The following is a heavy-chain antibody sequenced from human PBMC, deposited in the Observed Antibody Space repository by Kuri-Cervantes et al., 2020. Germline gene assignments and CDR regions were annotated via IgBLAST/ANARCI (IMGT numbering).Heavy chain of an antibody. Sequence: SETLSLTCAVYGGSFSSYYWSWIRQPPGKGLEWIGEINHSGSTNYNPSLKSRVTISVDTSKNRFSLKLSSVTAADTAVYYCARAGLGYYGSGSYRSGWVQHWGQGTLVTVSS. CDR2: INHSGST. CDR3: ARAGLGYYGSGSYRSGWVQH. D-gene: IGHD3-10*01. J-gene: IGHJ1*01. V-gene: IGHV4-34*01. CDR1: GGSFSSYY.